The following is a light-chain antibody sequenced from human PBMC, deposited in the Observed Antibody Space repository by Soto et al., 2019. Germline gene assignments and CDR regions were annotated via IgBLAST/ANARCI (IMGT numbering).Light chain of an antibody. CDR1: RSVLYSSNNKNY. CDR3: QQYYSTPPT. Sequence: DIVMTQSPDSLAVSLGGRATINCKSSRSVLYSSNNKNYLVWYQQKSGQPSKLLISWASIRESGVPDRFSGSGSGTDFTLTISSLQAEDGAVYYCQQYYSTPPTFGQGTKVDIK. CDR2: WAS. J-gene: IGKJ1*01. V-gene: IGKV4-1*01.